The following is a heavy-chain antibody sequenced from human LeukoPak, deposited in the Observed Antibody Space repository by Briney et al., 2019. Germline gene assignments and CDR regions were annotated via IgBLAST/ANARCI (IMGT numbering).Heavy chain of an antibody. CDR3: ARSGDYYYYMDV. V-gene: IGHV3-13*01. CDR2: IGTAGDT. J-gene: IGHJ6*03. D-gene: IGHD2-15*01. Sequence: GSLRLSCAASGFTFSSYDMHWVRQATGKGLEWVSAIGTAGDTYYPGSVKGRFTISRENAKNSLYLQMNSLRAGDTAVYYCARSGDYYYYMDVWGKGTTVTVSS. CDR1: GFTFSSYD.